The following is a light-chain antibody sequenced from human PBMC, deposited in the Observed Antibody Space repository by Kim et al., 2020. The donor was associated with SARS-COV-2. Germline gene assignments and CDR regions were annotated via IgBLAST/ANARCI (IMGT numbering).Light chain of an antibody. Sequence: EIVLTQSPGTLSLSPGERATLSCRASQRISSYLAWYQQKPGQAPRLLIYDASNRATGIPARFSGSGSGKDFTLTISSLEPEDFAVYYCQQRSNWPLTFGGGTKVDIK. CDR3: QQRSNWPLT. CDR2: DAS. CDR1: QRISSY. J-gene: IGKJ4*01. V-gene: IGKV3-11*01.